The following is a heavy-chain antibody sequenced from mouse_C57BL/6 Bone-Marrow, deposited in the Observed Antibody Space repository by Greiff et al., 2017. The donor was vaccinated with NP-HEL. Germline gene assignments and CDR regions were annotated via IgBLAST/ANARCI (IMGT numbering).Heavy chain of an antibody. CDR2: ISSGGDYI. J-gene: IGHJ3*01. D-gene: IGHD1-1*01. CDR1: GFTFSSYA. V-gene: IGHV5-9-1*02. Sequence: EVQGVESGEGLVKPGGSLKLSCAASGFTFSSYAMSWVRQTPEKRLEWVAYISSGGDYIYYADTVKGRFTISRDNARNTLYLQISSLKSEDTAPYYCTRAHYYGSSYLAYWGQVTLVTVSA. CDR3: TRAHYYGSSYLAY.